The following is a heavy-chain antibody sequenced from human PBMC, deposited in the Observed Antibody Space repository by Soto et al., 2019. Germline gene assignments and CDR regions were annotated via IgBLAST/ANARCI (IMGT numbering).Heavy chain of an antibody. CDR1: CGSISSYY. J-gene: IGHJ4*02. Sequence: SETLSLTCAVSCGSISSYYWSWIRQPPGKGLEWIGYIYYSGSTYYNPSLKSRVTISVDTPKNQFSLKLSSVTAADTAVYYCARCIAAAAPCAAPTYYFDYWGQGTLVTVSS. V-gene: IGHV4-59*08. D-gene: IGHD6-13*01. CDR3: ARCIAAAAPCAAPTYYFDY. CDR2: IYYSGST.